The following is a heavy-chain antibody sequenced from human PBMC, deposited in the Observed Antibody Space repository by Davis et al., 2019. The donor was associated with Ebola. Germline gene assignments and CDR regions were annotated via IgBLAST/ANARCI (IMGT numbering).Heavy chain of an antibody. J-gene: IGHJ4*02. CDR1: GFTFSAYP. Sequence: GESLKISCAASGFTFSAYPMHWVRQAPGKGLEYVAAISTDGGGTYYANPVKGRFTISRDNSKNTLYLQMGSLRVDDMAVYYCARKFSSGTYWIDYWGRGTLVTVSS. D-gene: IGHD3-10*01. CDR2: ISTDGGGT. CDR3: ARKFSSGTYWIDY. V-gene: IGHV3-64*01.